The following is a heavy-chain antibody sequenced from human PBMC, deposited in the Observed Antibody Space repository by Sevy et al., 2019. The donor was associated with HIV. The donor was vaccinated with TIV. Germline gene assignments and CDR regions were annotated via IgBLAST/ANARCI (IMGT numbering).Heavy chain of an antibody. J-gene: IGHJ6*02. Sequence: SETLSLTCAVSGGSISTNNWWSWVRQSPGEGLEWIGEIHHSGSTNYNPSLKSRVTMSVDKSKNQFSLKLTSVTAADTAVYYCARDSNDFWSGPLDVWGQGTTVTVSS. CDR2: IHHSGST. CDR3: ARDSNDFWSGPLDV. D-gene: IGHD3-3*01. CDR1: GGSISTNNW. V-gene: IGHV4-4*02.